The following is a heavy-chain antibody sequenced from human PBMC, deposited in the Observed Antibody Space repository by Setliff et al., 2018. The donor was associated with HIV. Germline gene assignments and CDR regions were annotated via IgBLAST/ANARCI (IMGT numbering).Heavy chain of an antibody. CDR1: GGSISSSSYY. J-gene: IGHJ6*03. V-gene: IGHV4-39*07. CDR3: ARVNGSWYERVLNYYYYMDV. CDR2: FYLTEST. Sequence: PSETLSLTCTVSGGSISSSSYYWVWIRQPPGKGLDWIGSFYLTESTNYNPTLKSRVTISGDTSRNQFSLKLSSVTAADTAVYYCARVNGSWYERVLNYYYYMDVWGKGTTVTVSS. D-gene: IGHD6-13*01.